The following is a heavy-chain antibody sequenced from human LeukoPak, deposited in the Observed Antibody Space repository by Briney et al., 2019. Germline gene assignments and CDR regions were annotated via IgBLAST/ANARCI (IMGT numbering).Heavy chain of an antibody. CDR3: ARQGAYSGFGPIDY. Sequence: GESLKISCKGSGYSFPNYWIGWVRQMPGQGLEWMGIIYPADSDTRYSPSFQGQVTISADKSINTAYLQWTSLKASDTAMYYCARQGAYSGFGPIDYWGQGTLVTVSS. CDR2: IYPADSDT. D-gene: IGHD5-12*01. CDR1: GYSFPNYW. V-gene: IGHV5-51*01. J-gene: IGHJ4*02.